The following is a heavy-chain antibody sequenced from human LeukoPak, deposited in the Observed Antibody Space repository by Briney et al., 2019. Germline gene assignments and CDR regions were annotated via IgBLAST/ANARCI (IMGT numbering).Heavy chain of an antibody. V-gene: IGHV4-30-4*01. CDR3: ARVRYFDWQVDY. CDR1: GGSISSGDYY. CDR2: IYYSGST. D-gene: IGHD3-9*01. J-gene: IGHJ4*02. Sequence: SQTLSLTCTVSGGSISSGDYYWSWIRQPPGKGLEWIGYIYYSGSTYFNPSLKSRVTISVDTSKNQFFLKLSSVTAADTAVYYCARVRYFDWQVDYWGQGTLVTVSS.